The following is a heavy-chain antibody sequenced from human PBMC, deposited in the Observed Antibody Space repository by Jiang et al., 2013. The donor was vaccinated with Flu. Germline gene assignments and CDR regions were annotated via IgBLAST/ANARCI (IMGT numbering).Heavy chain of an antibody. Sequence: GLVKPGGSLRLSCAASGFTFSDYYMSWIRQAPGKGLEWVSYIYSGGSAIYYADSVKGRFTISRDNTKNSLSLQMNSLRADDTAVYYCARGGYYDFWSGYGLDVWGQGTTVTVSS. CDR3: ARGGYYDFWSGYGLDV. J-gene: IGHJ6*02. CDR1: GFTFSDYY. D-gene: IGHD3-3*01. V-gene: IGHV3-11*01. CDR2: IYSGGSAI.